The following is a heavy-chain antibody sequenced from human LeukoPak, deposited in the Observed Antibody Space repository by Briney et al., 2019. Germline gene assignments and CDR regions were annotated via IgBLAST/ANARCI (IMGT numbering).Heavy chain of an antibody. CDR3: ARDVVVVAGYFDY. J-gene: IGHJ4*02. V-gene: IGHV3-30*04. CDR1: GFTFSSYA. CDR2: ISYDGSNK. D-gene: IGHD2-21*02. Sequence: GRSLRLSCAASGFTFSSYAMHWVRQAPGKELEWVAVISYDGSNKYYADSVKGRFTISRDNSKNTLYLQMNSLRAEDTAVYYCARDVVVVAGYFDYWAREPWSPSPQ.